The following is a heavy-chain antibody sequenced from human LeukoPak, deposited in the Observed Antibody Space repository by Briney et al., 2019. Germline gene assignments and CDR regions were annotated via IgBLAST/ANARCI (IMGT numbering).Heavy chain of an antibody. CDR2: IYTSGST. V-gene: IGHV4-61*02. Sequence: SQTLSLTCTVSGGSISSGSYYWSWIRQPAGKGLEWIGRIYTSGSTNYNPSLKSRVTISVDTSKNQFSLKLSSVTAADTAVYYCARPVYSGYDSWGQGTLVTVSS. J-gene: IGHJ5*02. D-gene: IGHD5-12*01. CDR3: ARPVYSGYDS. CDR1: GGSISSGSYY.